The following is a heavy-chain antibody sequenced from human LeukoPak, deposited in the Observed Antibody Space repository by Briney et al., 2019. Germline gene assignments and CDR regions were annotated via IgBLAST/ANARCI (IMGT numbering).Heavy chain of an antibody. J-gene: IGHJ3*02. Sequence: PSETLSLTCTVSGGSISRQYWTWIRQPPGKRLEWIGYIYYSGNTNYNPSLKNRVTISVDTSKNQFSLKVRSVTAADTAVYYCARVYDFWSGYSEGAFDIWGQGTMVTVSS. CDR3: ARVYDFWSGYSEGAFDI. CDR2: IYYSGNT. D-gene: IGHD3-3*01. CDR1: GGSISRQY. V-gene: IGHV4-59*11.